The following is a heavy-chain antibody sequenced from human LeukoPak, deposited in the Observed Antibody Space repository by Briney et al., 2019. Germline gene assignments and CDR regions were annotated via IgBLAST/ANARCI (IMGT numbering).Heavy chain of an antibody. Sequence: GESLKISCKGSGYSFTSYWIGWVRQVPGKGLEWMGIIYPGDSDTRYSPSFQGQVTISADKSISTAYLQWSSLKASDTAMYYCARPRYIGYALLESFDYRGQGTLVTVSS. J-gene: IGHJ4*02. V-gene: IGHV5-51*01. CDR1: GYSFTSYW. CDR3: ARPRYIGYALLESFDY. D-gene: IGHD5-12*01. CDR2: IYPGDSDT.